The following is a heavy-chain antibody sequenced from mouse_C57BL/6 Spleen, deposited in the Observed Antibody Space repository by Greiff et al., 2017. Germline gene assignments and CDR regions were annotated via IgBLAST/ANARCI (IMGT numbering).Heavy chain of an antibody. V-gene: IGHV5-17*01. D-gene: IGHD2-3*01. J-gene: IGHJ1*03. CDR1: GFTFSDYG. CDR2: ISSGSSTI. CDR3: ARYDGYYVGWYFDV. Sequence: DVMLVESGGGLVKPGGSLKLSCAASGFTFSDYGMHWVRQAPEKGLEWVAYISSGSSTIYYADTVKGRFTISRDNAKNTLFLQMTSLRSEDTAMYYCARYDGYYVGWYFDVWGTGTTVTVSS.